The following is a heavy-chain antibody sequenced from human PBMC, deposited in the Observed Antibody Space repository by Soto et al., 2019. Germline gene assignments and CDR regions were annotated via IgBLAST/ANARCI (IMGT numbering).Heavy chain of an antibody. J-gene: IGHJ5*02. Sequence: QVPLVQSGAEVKKPGASVKVSCKASGYTFTSYGISWVRQAPGQGLEWMGWMSAYNGNTNYAQKLQGRVTMTTDTFTSTAYMELRSLRSDDTAVYYCARDIPERDDGRSSSSSHDWFDPWGQGTLVTVSS. CDR2: MSAYNGNT. CDR3: ARDIPERDDGRSSSSSHDWFDP. D-gene: IGHD6-13*01. V-gene: IGHV1-18*01. CDR1: GYTFTSYG.